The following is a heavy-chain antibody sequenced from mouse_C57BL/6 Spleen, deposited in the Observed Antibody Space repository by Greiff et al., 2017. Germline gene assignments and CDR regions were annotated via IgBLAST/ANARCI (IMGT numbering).Heavy chain of an antibody. J-gene: IGHJ4*01. CDR2: IDPETGGT. D-gene: IGHD3-2*02. Sequence: VQLQQSGAELVRPGASVTLSCKASGYTFTDYEMHWVKQTPVHGLEWIGAIDPETGGTAYNQKFKGKAILTADKSSSTAYMELRSLTSEDSAVYYCTRSRTAQATSYAMDYWGQGTSVTVSS. CDR3: TRSRTAQATSYAMDY. CDR1: GYTFTDYE. V-gene: IGHV1-15*01.